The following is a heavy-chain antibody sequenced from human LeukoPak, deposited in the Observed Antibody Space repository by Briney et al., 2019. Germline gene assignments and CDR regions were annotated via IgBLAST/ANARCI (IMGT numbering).Heavy chain of an antibody. V-gene: IGHV3-43*02. CDR1: GFPFSSYV. Sequence: GGSLRLSCLASGFPFSSYVMHWVRQAPGKGLQYVSLILGDGGRTSYADSVKGRFTISRDHSKNSLYLQMNSLRTGDPALYYCAKGLHPHFGAYFDYWGQGTLVTVSS. CDR3: AKGLHPHFGAYFDY. D-gene: IGHD3-3*01. J-gene: IGHJ4*02. CDR2: ILGDGGRT.